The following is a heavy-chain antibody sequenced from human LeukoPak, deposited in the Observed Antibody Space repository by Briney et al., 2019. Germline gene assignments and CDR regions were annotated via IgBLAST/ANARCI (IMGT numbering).Heavy chain of an antibody. CDR1: GYTFTGYY. V-gene: IGHV1-2*02. CDR3: ARDHPSIAAAGTGGWFDP. J-gene: IGHJ5*02. Sequence: ASVKVSCKASGYTFTGYYMHWVRQAPGQGLEWMGWINPNSGGTNYAQKFQGRVIMTRDTSISTAYMELSRLRSDDTAVYYCARDHPSIAAAGTGGWFDPWGQGTLVTVSS. CDR2: INPNSGGT. D-gene: IGHD6-13*01.